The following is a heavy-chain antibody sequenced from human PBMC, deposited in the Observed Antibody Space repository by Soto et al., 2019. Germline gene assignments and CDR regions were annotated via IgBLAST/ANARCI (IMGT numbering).Heavy chain of an antibody. D-gene: IGHD2-15*01. J-gene: IGHJ4*02. CDR2: ISAYNGNT. CDR1: GYTFTSYG. V-gene: IGHV1-18*01. CDR3: ARVGCSGGSCYSESVY. Sequence: QVQLVQSGAEVKKPGASVKVSCKASGYTFTSYGISWVRQAPGQGLEWMGWISAYNGNTNYAQKLQGRVTMTTGTSPSTAYMELRSLRSDDTAVDYCARVGCSGGSCYSESVYWGQGTLVTVSS.